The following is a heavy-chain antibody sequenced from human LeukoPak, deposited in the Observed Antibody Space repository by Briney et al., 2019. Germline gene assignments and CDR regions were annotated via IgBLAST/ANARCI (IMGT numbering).Heavy chain of an antibody. CDR2: IWYDGSIK. CDR3: ARVGSGSYFLDGFDI. Sequence: HPGGSLRLSCAASGFTFSSYGMHWVRQAPGKGLEWVAVIWYDGSIKYYADSVKGRFTISRDNPKNTLYLQMNSLRAEDTAVYYCARVGSGSYFLDGFDIWGQGTMVTVSS. V-gene: IGHV3-33*01. D-gene: IGHD1-26*01. CDR1: GFTFSSYG. J-gene: IGHJ3*02.